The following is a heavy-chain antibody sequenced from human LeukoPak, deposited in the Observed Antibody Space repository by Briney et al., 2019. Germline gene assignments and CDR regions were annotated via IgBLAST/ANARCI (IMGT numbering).Heavy chain of an antibody. V-gene: IGHV3-49*04. CDR2: IRSKGYGGTT. Sequence: GGSLRLSCAASGFTFSSYGMHWVRQAPGKGLAWVGFIRSKGYGGTTEYAASVKGRCTISRDDSKNIAYLQMNSLKTEDTAVYYCARICSGGSCYSRDAFDLWGQGTMVTVSS. D-gene: IGHD2-15*01. CDR1: GFTFSSYG. CDR3: ARICSGGSCYSRDAFDL. J-gene: IGHJ3*01.